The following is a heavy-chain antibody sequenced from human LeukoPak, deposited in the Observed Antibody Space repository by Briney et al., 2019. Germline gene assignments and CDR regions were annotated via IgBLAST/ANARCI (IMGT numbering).Heavy chain of an antibody. Sequence: PGGSLRLSCAASGFTFSSYSMNWVHQAPGKGLEWVSYISSSSSTIYYADSVKGRFTISRDNSKNTLYLQMNSLRAEDTAVYYCARRAGAYSHPYDYWGQGTLVTVSS. J-gene: IGHJ4*02. D-gene: IGHD4/OR15-4a*01. CDR3: ARRAGAYSHPYDY. CDR2: ISSSSSTI. CDR1: GFTFSSYS. V-gene: IGHV3-48*01.